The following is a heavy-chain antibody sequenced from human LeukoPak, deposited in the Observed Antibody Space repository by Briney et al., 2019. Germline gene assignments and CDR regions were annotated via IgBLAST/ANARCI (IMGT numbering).Heavy chain of an antibody. CDR1: GGSISSHY. CDR3: ARGVSYYDSSGYYNEYFQH. CDR2: IYYSGST. Sequence: SETLSLTCTVSGGSISSHYWSWIRQPPGKGLEWIGYIYYSGSTNYNPSLKSRVTISVDTSQNQFSLKLSSVTAADTAVYYCARGVSYYDSSGYYNEYFQHWGQGTLVTVSS. J-gene: IGHJ1*01. D-gene: IGHD3-22*01. V-gene: IGHV4-59*08.